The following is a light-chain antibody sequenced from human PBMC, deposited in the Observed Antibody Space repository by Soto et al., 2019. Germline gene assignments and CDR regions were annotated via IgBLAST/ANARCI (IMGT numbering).Light chain of an antibody. CDR1: SSNIGAGYD. V-gene: IGLV1-40*01. CDR3: QSYDSRLSGYV. J-gene: IGLJ1*01. CDR2: DDN. Sequence: QSVLTQPPSVSGAPGQRVTISCTGSSSNIGAGYDLHWYRQLPGTAPKLLIYDDNNRPSGVPDRFSGSKSGTSASLAISGLQAEDEADYYCQSYDSRLSGYVFGNGTKVT.